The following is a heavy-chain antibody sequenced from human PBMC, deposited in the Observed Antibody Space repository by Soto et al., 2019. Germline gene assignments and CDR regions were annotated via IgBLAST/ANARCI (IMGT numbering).Heavy chain of an antibody. CDR1: GGSISSSRYY. J-gene: IGHJ4*02. D-gene: IGHD2-15*01. V-gene: IGHV4-39*01. Sequence: QLQLQESGPGLVKPSETMSLTCTVSGGSISSSRYYWGWIRQPPGKGLEWIGSIYYSGSTYYNPSLTGRVTISVDTSKIQFSLNLSSVTAADTAVYYWARHTPAISISDHWGQGTLITVSS. CDR3: ARHTPAISISDH. CDR2: IYYSGST.